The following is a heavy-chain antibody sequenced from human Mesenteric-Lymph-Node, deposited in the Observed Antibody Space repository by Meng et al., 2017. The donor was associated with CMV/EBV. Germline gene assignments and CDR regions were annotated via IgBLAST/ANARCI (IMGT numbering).Heavy chain of an antibody. J-gene: IGHJ6*02. CDR2: IGYDGIEK. CDR3: AITMARGIISFYYFGMDV. V-gene: IGHV3-30*04. Sequence: GGSLRLSCAASGFTFSNYAMHWVRQAPGKGLEWVAVIGYDGIEKYYADSVKGRFTISRDNAKNSLYLQMNSLRAEDTAVYYCAITMARGIISFYYFGMDVWGQGTTVTVSS. D-gene: IGHD3-10*01. CDR1: GFTFSNYA.